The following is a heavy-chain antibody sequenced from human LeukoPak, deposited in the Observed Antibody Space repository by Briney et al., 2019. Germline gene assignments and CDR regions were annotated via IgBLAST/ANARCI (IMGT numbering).Heavy chain of an antibody. J-gene: IGHJ4*02. CDR2: INHSGST. D-gene: IGHD3-22*01. CDR1: GGSFSGYY. Sequence: SETLSLTCAVYGGSFSGYYWSWIRQPPGKGLEWIGEINHSGSTNYNPSLKSRVTISVDTSKNQFSLKLSSVTAADTAVYYCARGLDYYDSSGYVLSDYWGQGTLVTVSS. CDR3: ARGLDYYDSSGYVLSDY. V-gene: IGHV4-34*01.